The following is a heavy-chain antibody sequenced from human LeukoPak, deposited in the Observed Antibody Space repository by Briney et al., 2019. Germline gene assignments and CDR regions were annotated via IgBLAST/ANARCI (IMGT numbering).Heavy chain of an antibody. CDR3: ARPGVGSGRYGAFDI. D-gene: IGHD5-18*01. Sequence: SKTLSLTCTVSGGSISSSSYYWGWIRQPPGKGLEWVGSIYYSGSTYYNPSLESRVTMSVDTSKNQFSLKLRSVTAADTAVYYCARPGVGSGRYGAFDIWGQGTLVIVSS. V-gene: IGHV4-39*07. CDR2: IYYSGST. CDR1: GGSISSSSYY. J-gene: IGHJ3*02.